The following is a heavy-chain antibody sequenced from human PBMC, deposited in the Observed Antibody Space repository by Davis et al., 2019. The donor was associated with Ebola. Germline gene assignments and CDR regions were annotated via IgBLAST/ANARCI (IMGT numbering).Heavy chain of an antibody. D-gene: IGHD4-17*01. CDR3: ARVNGDYVPYYGMDV. CDR2: LIPIFGTA. Sequence: SVTVSCKASAGTFSSYAISRVRQAPGQGLEWMGGLIPIFGTANYAQKFQGRVTITADESTSTAYMELSSLRSEDTAGYYCARVNGDYVPYYGMDVWGQGTTVTVSS. V-gene: IGHV1-69*13. CDR1: AGTFSSYA. J-gene: IGHJ6*02.